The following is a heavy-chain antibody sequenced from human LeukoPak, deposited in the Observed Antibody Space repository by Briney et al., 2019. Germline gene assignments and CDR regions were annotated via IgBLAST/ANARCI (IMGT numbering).Heavy chain of an antibody. CDR2: IYYSGST. CDR3: AREAFGYCSSTSCGSWFDP. Sequence: SETLSLTCTVSGGSISSSSYYWGWIRQPPGKGLEWIGSIYYSGSTYYNPSLKSRVTISVDTSKNQFSLKLSSVTAADAAVYYCAREAFGYCSSTSCGSWFDPWGQGTLVTVSS. CDR1: GGSISSSSYY. J-gene: IGHJ5*02. V-gene: IGHV4-39*02. D-gene: IGHD2-2*01.